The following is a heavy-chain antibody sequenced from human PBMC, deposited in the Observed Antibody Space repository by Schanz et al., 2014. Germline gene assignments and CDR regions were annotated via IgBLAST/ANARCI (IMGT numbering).Heavy chain of an antibody. CDR1: GFTFRSYP. CDR3: ARGTAAAGRRSDY. J-gene: IGHJ4*02. D-gene: IGHD6-13*01. V-gene: IGHV3-48*02. CDR2: ISSSSSTI. Sequence: EAQLLESGGNLVQPGGSLRVSCVGSGFTFRSYPMTWVRQAPGKGLEWVSYISSSSSTIYYADSVKGRFTISRDNAKNSLYLQMNSLRDEDTAVYYCARGTAAAGRRSDYWGQGTLVTVSS.